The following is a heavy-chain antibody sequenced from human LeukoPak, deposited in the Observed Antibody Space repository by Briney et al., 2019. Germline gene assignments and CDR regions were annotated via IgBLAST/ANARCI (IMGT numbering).Heavy chain of an antibody. D-gene: IGHD6-13*01. Sequence: SETLSLTCTVSGGSISSHYWSWIRQPPGKGLEWIGYIYYSGSTNYNPSLKSRVTISVDTSKNQFSLKLSSVTAADTAVYYCARVGVAIAAAGHFDYWGQGTLVTVSS. CDR2: IYYSGST. CDR3: ARVGVAIAAAGHFDY. V-gene: IGHV4-59*11. CDR1: GGSISSHY. J-gene: IGHJ4*02.